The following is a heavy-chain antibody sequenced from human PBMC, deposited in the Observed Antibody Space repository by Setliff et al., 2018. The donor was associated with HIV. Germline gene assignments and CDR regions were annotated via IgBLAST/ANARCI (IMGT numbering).Heavy chain of an antibody. CDR3: ARDATDSSGYYLGWFDP. D-gene: IGHD3-22*01. V-gene: IGHV1-69*10. J-gene: IGHJ5*02. Sequence: ASVKVSCKASGGTFSSYAISWVRQAPGQGLEWMGGIIPILGIANYAQKFQGRVTITADESTSTAYMELSSLRSEDTAVYYCARDATDSSGYYLGWFDPWGQGTLVTVSS. CDR1: GGTFSSYA. CDR2: IIPILGIA.